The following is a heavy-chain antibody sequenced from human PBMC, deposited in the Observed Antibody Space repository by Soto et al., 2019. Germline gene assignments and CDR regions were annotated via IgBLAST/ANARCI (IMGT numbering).Heavy chain of an antibody. CDR2: INHSGST. V-gene: IGHV4-34*01. CDR1: GGSFSGYY. D-gene: IGHD3-3*01. CDR3: ARGAYYDFWSGYWNHDAFDI. J-gene: IGHJ3*02. Sequence: QVQLQQWGAGLLKPSETLSLTCAVYGGSFSGYYWSWIRQPPGKGLEWSGEINHSGSTNYNPSLQSRVTISVDTSKNQFSLKLSSVTAADTAVYYCARGAYYDFWSGYWNHDAFDIWGQGTMVTVSS.